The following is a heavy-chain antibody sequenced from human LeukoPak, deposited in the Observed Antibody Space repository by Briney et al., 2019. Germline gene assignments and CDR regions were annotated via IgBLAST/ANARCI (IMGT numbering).Heavy chain of an antibody. J-gene: IGHJ3*01. CDR2: INPNSGGT. Sequence: VKVSCKASGYPFTRYYIHWVRQAPGQGLEWIGWINPNSGGTHYAQKFQDRVTLTRDTSISTAYMELSRLRPDDTAVYYCARSRDSRGYPDAFDVWGQGTMVTVSS. CDR3: ARSRDSRGYPDAFDV. CDR1: GYPFTRYY. V-gene: IGHV1-2*02. D-gene: IGHD3-22*01.